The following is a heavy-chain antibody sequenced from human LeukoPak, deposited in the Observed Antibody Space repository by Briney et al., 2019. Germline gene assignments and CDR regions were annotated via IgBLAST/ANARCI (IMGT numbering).Heavy chain of an antibody. CDR2: ISYDGSNK. J-gene: IGHJ4*02. Sequence: GRSLRLSCAASGFTFSSYGMHWVRQAPGKGLEWVAVISYDGSNKYYADSVKGRFTISRDNSKNTLYLQMNSLRAEDTAVYYCAKGDPLWFGEFRGQGTLVTVSS. D-gene: IGHD3-10*01. CDR1: GFTFSSYG. CDR3: AKGDPLWFGEF. V-gene: IGHV3-30*18.